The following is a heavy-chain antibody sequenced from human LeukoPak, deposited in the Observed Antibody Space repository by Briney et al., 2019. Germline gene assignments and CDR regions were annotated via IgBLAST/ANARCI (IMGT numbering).Heavy chain of an antibody. D-gene: IGHD6-19*01. CDR3: ATGRGSSGFFDY. Sequence: GASVKVSCKASGYTFSSYYMHWVRQAPGQGLEWLGIINPGDASTSYAQKSQGRVTMTRDTSTTTVYMELSSLRSEDTAVYYCATGRGSSGFFDYWGQGALVTVSS. CDR2: INPGDAST. V-gene: IGHV1-46*01. J-gene: IGHJ4*02. CDR1: GYTFSSYY.